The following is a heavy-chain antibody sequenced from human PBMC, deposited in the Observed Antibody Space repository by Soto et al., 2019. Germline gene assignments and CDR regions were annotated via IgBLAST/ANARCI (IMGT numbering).Heavy chain of an antibody. CDR1: GYTFTGYY. D-gene: IGHD3-22*01. V-gene: IGHV1-18*04. CDR3: ARDYTDSYDSSGYPTLDAFDI. Sequence: GASVKVSCKASGYTFTGYYMHWVRQAPGQGLEWMGWISAYNGNTNYAQKLQGRVTMTTDTSTSTAYMELRSLRSDDTAVYYCARDYTDSYDSSGYPTLDAFDIWGQGTMVTVSS. J-gene: IGHJ3*02. CDR2: ISAYNGNT.